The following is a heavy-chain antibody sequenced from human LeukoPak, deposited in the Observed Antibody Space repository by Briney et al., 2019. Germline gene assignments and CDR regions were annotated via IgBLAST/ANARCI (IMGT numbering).Heavy chain of an antibody. CDR2: ISSSSYI. CDR1: GFTFSSYS. Sequence: PGGSLRLSCAASGFTFSSYSMNWVRQAPGKGLEWVSSISSSSYIYYADSVKGRFTISRDNAKNSLYLQMNSLRAEDTAVYYCASLPTIFGVVPWFDPWGQGTLVTVSS. V-gene: IGHV3-21*01. D-gene: IGHD3-3*01. CDR3: ASLPTIFGVVPWFDP. J-gene: IGHJ5*02.